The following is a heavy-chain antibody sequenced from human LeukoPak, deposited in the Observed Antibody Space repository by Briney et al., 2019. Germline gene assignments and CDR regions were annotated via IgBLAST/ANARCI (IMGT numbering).Heavy chain of an antibody. CDR2: MNPNSGNT. J-gene: IGHJ4*02. D-gene: IGHD6-13*01. CDR1: LCTFTSYD. V-gene: IGHV1-8*01. CDR3: ARLKYSSGWYEDY. Sequence: ASVKVSCQTCLCTFTSYDTNWVRQATGQGLEWMGWMNPNSGNTGYAQTFQGRVTMTRNTSISPAYMELSSLRSEDTAVYYCARLKYSSGWYEDYWGQGTLVTVSS.